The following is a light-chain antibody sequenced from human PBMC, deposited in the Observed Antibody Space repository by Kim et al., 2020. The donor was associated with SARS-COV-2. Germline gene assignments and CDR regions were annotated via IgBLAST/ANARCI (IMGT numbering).Light chain of an antibody. V-gene: IGLV3-19*01. CDR2: GKN. CDR3: SSRDSTGDHVV. Sequence: SSELTQDPAVSVALGQTVRLTCQGDSLRNYYATWYQQRPGQAPTLVLYGKNDRPSGIPDRFSGSASGSTASLTITGAQAEDEGDYYCSSRDSTGDHVVFGGGTQLTV. CDR1: SLRNYY. J-gene: IGLJ3*02.